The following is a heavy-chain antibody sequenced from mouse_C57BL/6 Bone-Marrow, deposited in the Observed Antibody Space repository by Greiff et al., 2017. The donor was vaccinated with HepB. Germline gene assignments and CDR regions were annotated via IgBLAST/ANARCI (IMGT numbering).Heavy chain of an antibody. Sequence: QVQLQQSGAELVRPGASVTLSCKASGYTFTDYEMHWVQQTPVHGLEWIGAIDPETGGTAYNQKFKGKAIMTADKSSSTAYMELRSLTSEDSAVYYCTRPHYYGSSVMDYWGQGTSVTVSS. CDR2: IDPETGGT. D-gene: IGHD1-1*01. CDR1: GYTFTDYE. V-gene: IGHV1-15*01. CDR3: TRPHYYGSSVMDY. J-gene: IGHJ4*01.